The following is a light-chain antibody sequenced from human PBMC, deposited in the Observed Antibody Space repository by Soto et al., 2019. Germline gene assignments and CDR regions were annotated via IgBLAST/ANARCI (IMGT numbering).Light chain of an antibody. V-gene: IGKV1-39*01. Sequence: DIQMTPSPSSLSASVGDRVTITCRASQGIDIYLNWFQQRQGKAPNLLIYDTSKLHSGVPSRFSGSRSGTDFTLTISSLQPEDSATYYCQQSYNTPRTFGQGTKV. CDR1: QGIDIY. CDR3: QQSYNTPRT. J-gene: IGKJ1*01. CDR2: DTS.